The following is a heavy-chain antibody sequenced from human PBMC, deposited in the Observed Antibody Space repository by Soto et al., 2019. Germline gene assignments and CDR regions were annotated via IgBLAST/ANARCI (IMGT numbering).Heavy chain of an antibody. V-gene: IGHV3-23*04. CDR2: ITNIGTRA. D-gene: IGHD2-15*01. CDR1: GFTFNDYA. J-gene: IGHJ6*02. Sequence: EVQLVESGGGLAQPGGSLRLSCAASGFTFNDYAMTWVRQAPGKGLEWISTITNIGTRADYADSVKGRFTISRDHSENALYLQMNSLRAEDTAVYFCARLSPSRTYYYSGMDVWGQGTTVTVSS. CDR3: ARLSPSRTYYYSGMDV.